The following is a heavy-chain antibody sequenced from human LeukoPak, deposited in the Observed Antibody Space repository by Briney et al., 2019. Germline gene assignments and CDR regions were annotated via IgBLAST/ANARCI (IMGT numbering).Heavy chain of an antibody. CDR1: GFTFSSYS. Sequence: GGSLRPSCAASGFTFSSYSMNWVRQAPGKGLEWVPSISSSSSYIYYADSVKGRFTISRDNAKNSLYLQMNSLRAEDTAVYYCARDPANYDFWSGYYTPYYYYYYMDVWGKGTTVTVSS. J-gene: IGHJ6*03. V-gene: IGHV3-21*01. CDR2: ISSSSSYI. CDR3: ARDPANYDFWSGYYTPYYYYYYMDV. D-gene: IGHD3-3*01.